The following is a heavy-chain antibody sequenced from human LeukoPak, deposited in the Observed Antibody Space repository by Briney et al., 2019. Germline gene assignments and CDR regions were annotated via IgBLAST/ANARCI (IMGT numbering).Heavy chain of an antibody. CDR1: GFTFSSYW. CDR3: ARAVSSWYYYYYMDV. D-gene: IGHD6-13*01. Sequence: GGSLRLSCAASGFTFSSYWMSWVRQAPGKGLEWVANIKQDGSEKYYVDSVKGRFTISRGNAKNSLYLQMNSLRAEDTAVYYCARAVSSWYYYYYMDVWGKGTTVTVSS. V-gene: IGHV3-7*04. J-gene: IGHJ6*03. CDR2: IKQDGSEK.